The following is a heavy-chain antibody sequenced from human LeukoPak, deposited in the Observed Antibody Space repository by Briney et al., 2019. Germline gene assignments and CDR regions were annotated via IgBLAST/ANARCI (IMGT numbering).Heavy chain of an antibody. Sequence: PGGSLRLSCAASGFTFSSYEMNWVRQAPGKGLEWVSYISSSGSTIYYADSVKGRLTISRDNAKNSLYLQMNSLRAEDTAVYYCARAHLVVPAAIQGAFDIWGQGTMVTVSS. CDR1: GFTFSSYE. V-gene: IGHV3-48*03. D-gene: IGHD2-2*02. CDR3: ARAHLVVPAAIQGAFDI. CDR2: ISSSGSTI. J-gene: IGHJ3*02.